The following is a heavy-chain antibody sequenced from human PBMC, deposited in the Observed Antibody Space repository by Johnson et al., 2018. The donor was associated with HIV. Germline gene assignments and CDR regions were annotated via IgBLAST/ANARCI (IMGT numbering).Heavy chain of an antibody. J-gene: IGHJ3*02. V-gene: IGHV3-9*01. D-gene: IGHD6-6*01. CDR3: ARAGSSSDDAFDI. CDR2: FSWISGSI. CDR1: GFTFDEYA. Sequence: VQLVESGGGVVQPGRSLRLSCAASGFTFDEYAMHWVRQASGKGLEWVSGFSWISGSIGYADSVKGRFTISRDNAKNYLYLQMKSLRAEETAVYYCARAGSSSDDAFDIWGQGTMVTVSS.